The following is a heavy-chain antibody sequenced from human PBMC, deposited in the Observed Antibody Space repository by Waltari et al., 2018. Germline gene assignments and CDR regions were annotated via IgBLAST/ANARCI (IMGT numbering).Heavy chain of an antibody. V-gene: IGHV3-7*01. J-gene: IGHJ4*02. CDR2: RKHDGNVK. CDR3: ARPRADY. CDR1: GFTFSSYW. Sequence: EVQLVESGGGLVQPGGSLRLSCAASGFTFSSYWMHWVRQAPGKGLEWVANRKHDGNVKNYMDSVKGRFTISRDNARNSLFLQMNSLGVEDTAVYYCARPRADYWGQGTLVTVSS.